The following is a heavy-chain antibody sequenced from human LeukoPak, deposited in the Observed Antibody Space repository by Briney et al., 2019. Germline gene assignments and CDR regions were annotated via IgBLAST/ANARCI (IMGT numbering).Heavy chain of an antibody. CDR2: ISGSSGTI. CDR1: GFTFSPSN. V-gene: IGHV3-48*04. CDR3: ARGGSHDY. D-gene: IGHD3-10*01. Sequence: GGSLRLSCAASGFTFSPSNMNWIRQAPGKGLEWFSYISGSSGTIYYADSVKGRFTISRDNAKNSLYLQMNSLRVEDTAVYYCARGGSHDYWGQGTLVTVSS. J-gene: IGHJ4*02.